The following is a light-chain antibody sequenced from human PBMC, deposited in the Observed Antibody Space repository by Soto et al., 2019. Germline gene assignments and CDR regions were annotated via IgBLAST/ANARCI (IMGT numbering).Light chain of an antibody. J-gene: IGLJ1*01. CDR2: SSN. V-gene: IGLV1-44*01. Sequence: QSVLTQPPSASTTPGQKVTISCSGSNANIGNNKVNWYQQLPGTAPKLLIYSSNQRPSGVPDRFSGSKAGTSASLAISGLQSEAEANYSCATWDDRLHGYVFGAGTKV. CDR1: NANIGNNK. CDR3: ATWDDRLHGYV.